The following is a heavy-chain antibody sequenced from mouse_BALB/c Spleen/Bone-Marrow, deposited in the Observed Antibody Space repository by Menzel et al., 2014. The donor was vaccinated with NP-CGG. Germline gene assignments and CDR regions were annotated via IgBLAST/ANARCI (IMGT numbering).Heavy chain of an antibody. D-gene: IGHD4-1*01. CDR3: ARLGRDYAMDY. CDR2: IYPGNVNT. J-gene: IGHJ4*01. Sequence: SGPELVKPGASVRISCKASGYTFXSYYIHWVKQRPGQGLEWIGWIYPGNVNTKYNEKFKGKATLTADKSSSTAYMQLSSLTSEDSAVYFCARLGRDYAMDYWGQGTSVTVSS. CDR1: GYTFXSYY. V-gene: IGHV1S56*01.